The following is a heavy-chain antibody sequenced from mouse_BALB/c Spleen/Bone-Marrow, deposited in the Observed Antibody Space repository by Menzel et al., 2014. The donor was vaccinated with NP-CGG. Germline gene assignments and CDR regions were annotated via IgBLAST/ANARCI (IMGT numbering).Heavy chain of an antibody. CDR2: IDPATGNT. CDR3: ATLTTVVDAMDY. J-gene: IGHJ4*01. Sequence: EVKLVASGAELVKPGASVKLSCTASGFNIKDTYMHWVKQRPEQGLEWIGMIDPATGNTNYDPKFQGKAPITADTSSNTAYMQRSSLTSEDTAGYYCATLTTVVDAMDYWGQGTSGTVSS. D-gene: IGHD1-1*01. V-gene: IGHV14-3*02. CDR1: GFNIKDTY.